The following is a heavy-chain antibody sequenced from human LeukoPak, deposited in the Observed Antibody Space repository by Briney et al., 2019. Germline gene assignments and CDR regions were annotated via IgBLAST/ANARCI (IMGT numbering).Heavy chain of an antibody. CDR3: ASYYSSSRSHGYAFDI. CDR1: GYSFTSYW. V-gene: IGHV5-51*01. Sequence: GESLKISCKGSGYSFTSYWIGWVRQMPGKGLEWMGIIYPGDSDTRYSPSFQGQVTISADKSISTAYLQWSSLKASDTAMYYCASYYSSSRSHGYAFDIWGQGTMVTVSS. J-gene: IGHJ3*02. D-gene: IGHD6-13*01. CDR2: IYPGDSDT.